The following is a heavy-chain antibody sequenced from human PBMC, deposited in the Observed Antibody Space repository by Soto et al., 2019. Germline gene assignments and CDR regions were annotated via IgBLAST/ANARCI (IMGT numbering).Heavy chain of an antibody. V-gene: IGHV1-8*02. Sequence: ASVKVSCKASGYTFIGYYLHWVRQAPGQGLEWMGWINPNSGNTGYAQNFRGRVTMTQNTAIGTAYMELSSLRPDDTATYYCTRAYGAETFDFWGQGTRVTVSS. CDR1: GYTFIGYY. CDR3: TRAYGAETFDF. CDR2: INPNSGNT. D-gene: IGHD3-10*01. J-gene: IGHJ5*01.